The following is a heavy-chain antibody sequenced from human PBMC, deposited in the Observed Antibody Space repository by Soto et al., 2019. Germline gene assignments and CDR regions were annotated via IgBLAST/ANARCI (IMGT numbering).Heavy chain of an antibody. Sequence: WTWIRQHPGKGLEWIGYIYSIGTTFYNPSLKSRVSISVDVSKNLFSLTLTSATAADTAVYYCARRQNSAPTVHWFFDLWGRGTLVTVSS. CDR2: IYSIGTT. J-gene: IGHJ2*01. CDR3: ARRQNSAPTVHWFFDL. D-gene: IGHD4-4*01. V-gene: IGHV4-31*02.